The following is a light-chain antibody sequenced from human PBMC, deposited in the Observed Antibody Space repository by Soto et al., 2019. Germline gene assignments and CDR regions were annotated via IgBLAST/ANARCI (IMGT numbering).Light chain of an antibody. CDR1: QSLLQSNGYNY. Sequence: DIVMTQSPLSLPVSPGEAASISCRSSQSLLQSNGYNYLDWYLQRPGQSPQLLIYLGFNRAFGVPDRFSGSGSGTDFTLKISRVEADDVGVYYCMQALQTPPMYTFGQGTKLEIK. CDR2: LGF. CDR3: MQALQTPPMYT. J-gene: IGKJ2*01. V-gene: IGKV2-28*01.